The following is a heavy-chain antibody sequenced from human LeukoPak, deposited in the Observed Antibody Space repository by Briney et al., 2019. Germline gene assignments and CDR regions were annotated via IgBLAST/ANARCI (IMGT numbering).Heavy chain of an antibody. V-gene: IGHV4-34*01. D-gene: IGHD3-10*01. CDR2: INHSGST. CDR1: GGSFSGYY. Sequence: PSETLSLTCAVSGGSFSGYYWSWIRQPPGKGLEWIGEINHSGSTNYNPSLKSRVTISVDTSKNQFSLKLSSVTAADTAVYYCARSRNYYGSGIDYWGQGTLVTVSS. J-gene: IGHJ4*02. CDR3: ARSRNYYGSGIDY.